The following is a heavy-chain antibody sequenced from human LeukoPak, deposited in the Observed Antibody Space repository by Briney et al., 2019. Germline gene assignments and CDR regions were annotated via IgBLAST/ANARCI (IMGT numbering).Heavy chain of an antibody. CDR3: ARRLAVTGRYYFDY. CDR2: VYYNGIT. J-gene: IGHJ4*02. V-gene: IGHV4-59*08. CDR1: GGSISTYY. D-gene: IGHD6-19*01. Sequence: PSETLSLTCFVSGGSISTYYWTWIRQSPGKGLEWIGFVYYNGITKYNPSLQSRVSISVDTSKNQFSLKLNSVTAADTAVYYCARRLAVTGRYYFDYWGQGALVTVSS.